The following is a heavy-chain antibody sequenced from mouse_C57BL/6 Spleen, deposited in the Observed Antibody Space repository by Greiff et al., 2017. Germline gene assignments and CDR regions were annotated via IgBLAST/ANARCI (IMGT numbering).Heavy chain of an antibody. V-gene: IGHV10-1*01. CDR2: IRSKSNNYAT. Sequence: GGGLVQPKGSLKLPCAASGFSFNTYAMNWVRQAPGKGLEWVARIRSKSNNYATYYADSVKDRCTISRDDSESMLYLQMNNFKTEDTAMYYCVRPYDYDGTPFAYWGQGTLVTVSA. J-gene: IGHJ3*01. CDR1: GFSFNTYA. CDR3: VRPYDYDGTPFAY. D-gene: IGHD2-4*01.